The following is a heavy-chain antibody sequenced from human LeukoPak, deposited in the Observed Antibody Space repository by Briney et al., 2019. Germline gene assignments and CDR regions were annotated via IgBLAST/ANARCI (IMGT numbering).Heavy chain of an antibody. CDR1: GGSISSYY. V-gene: IGHV4-59*01. D-gene: IGHD3-22*01. CDR3: ARATGSYYDSSGYHDY. CDR2: IYYSGST. J-gene: IGHJ4*02. Sequence: PSETLSLTCTVSGGSISSYYRSWIRQPPGKGLEWIGYIYYSGSTNYNPSLKSRVTISVDTSKNQFSLKLSSVTAADTAVYYCARATGSYYDSSGYHDYWGQGTLVTVSS.